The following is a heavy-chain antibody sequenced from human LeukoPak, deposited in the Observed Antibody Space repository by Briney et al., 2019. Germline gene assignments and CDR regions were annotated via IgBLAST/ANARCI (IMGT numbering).Heavy chain of an antibody. CDR2: IYYSGST. D-gene: IGHD3-10*01. V-gene: IGHV4-59*08. CDR1: GGSISSYY. J-gene: IGHJ4*02. Sequence: SETLPLTCTVSGGSISSYYWSWIRQPPGKGLEWIGYIYYSGSTNYNPSLKSRVTISVDTSKNQFSLKLSSVTAADTAVYYCARLKVLLPDYWGQGTLVTVSS. CDR3: ARLKVLLPDY.